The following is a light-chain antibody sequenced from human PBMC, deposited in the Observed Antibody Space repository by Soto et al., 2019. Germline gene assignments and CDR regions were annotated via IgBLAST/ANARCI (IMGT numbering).Light chain of an antibody. CDR2: GAS. CDR1: QSVDSSN. J-gene: IGKJ2*01. V-gene: IGKV3-20*01. Sequence: EIVLTQSPGTLSLSPGETATLSCRASQSVDSSNLARYQQKPGQAPSLLIFGASTRATGIPDRFTGSGSGADFTLTISGLESEDFAVYYCQHFGSSPVTFGQGTKLEIK. CDR3: QHFGSSPVT.